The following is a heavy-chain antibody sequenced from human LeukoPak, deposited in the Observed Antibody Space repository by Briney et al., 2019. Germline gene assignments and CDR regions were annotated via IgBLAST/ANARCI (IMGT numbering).Heavy chain of an antibody. CDR2: ISAYNGNT. Sequence: ASVKVSCKASGYTFTSYGISWVRQAPGQGLEWMGWISAYNGNTNYAQKLQGRVTMTTDTSTSTAYMELRSLRSDDTAVYYCARGRKSSTILGLVRVPCYFGHWGQGTLVTVSS. D-gene: IGHD3-3*01. J-gene: IGHJ4*02. CDR3: ARGRKSSTILGLVRVPCYFGH. V-gene: IGHV1-18*01. CDR1: GYTFTSYG.